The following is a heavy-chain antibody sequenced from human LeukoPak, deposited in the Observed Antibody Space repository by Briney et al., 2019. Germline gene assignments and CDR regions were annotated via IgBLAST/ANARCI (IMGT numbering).Heavy chain of an antibody. CDR2: IYYSGST. CDR3: ARVPWIEYYFDY. J-gene: IGHJ4*02. V-gene: IGHV4-31*03. CDR1: GGSISSGGYY. D-gene: IGHD5-12*01. Sequence: SETLSLTCTVSGGSISSGGYYWSWIRQHPGKGLEWIGYIYYSGSTYYNPSLKSRVTISVDTSKNQFSLKLSSVTAADTAVYYCARVPWIEYYFDYWGQGTLVTVSS.